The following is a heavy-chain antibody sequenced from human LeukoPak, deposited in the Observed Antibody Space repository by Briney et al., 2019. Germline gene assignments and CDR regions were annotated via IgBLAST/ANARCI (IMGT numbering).Heavy chain of an antibody. J-gene: IGHJ4*02. V-gene: IGHV3-23*01. CDR1: GFTFSSQW. CDR3: AKYAVVGTPFFDY. D-gene: IGHD2-15*01. Sequence: PGGSLRLSCAASGFTFSSQWMSWVRQAPGKGLEWVSAISGSGDSTYYAYSVKGRFTISRDNSKNTMYLQMNSLRAEDMAVYYCAKYAVVGTPFFDYWGQGTLVTVSS. CDR2: ISGSGDST.